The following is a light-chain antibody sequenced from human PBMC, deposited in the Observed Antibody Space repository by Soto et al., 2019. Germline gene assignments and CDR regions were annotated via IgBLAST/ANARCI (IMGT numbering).Light chain of an antibody. CDR2: EVS. V-gene: IGLV2-14*01. J-gene: IGLJ1*01. CDR3: SSYTASTTYV. Sequence: QSVMTQPASVSGTPGQSITISCTGTISDIGGHNFVSWYQQYPGKAPKLIMYEVSARPSGVSDRLSGSRSGNTASLTISGLQAEDEADYYCSSYTASTTYVFGPGTKVSV. CDR1: ISDIGGHNF.